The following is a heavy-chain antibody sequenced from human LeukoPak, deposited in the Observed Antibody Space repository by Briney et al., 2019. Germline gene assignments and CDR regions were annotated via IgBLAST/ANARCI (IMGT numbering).Heavy chain of an antibody. Sequence: SETLSLTCTVSGGSISSYYWSWIRQPPGKELEWIGYIYYSGTTNYNPSLKSRVTISVDTSKNQFSLKLSSVTAADTAVYYCARRGDGYKFDYWGQGTLVTVSS. CDR3: ARRGDGYKFDY. CDR1: GGSISSYY. V-gene: IGHV4-59*08. D-gene: IGHD5-24*01. CDR2: IYYSGTT. J-gene: IGHJ4*02.